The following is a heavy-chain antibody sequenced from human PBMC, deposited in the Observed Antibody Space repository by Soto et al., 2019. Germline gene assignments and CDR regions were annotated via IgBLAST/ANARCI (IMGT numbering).Heavy chain of an antibody. D-gene: IGHD2-2*01. J-gene: IGHJ6*02. CDR3: ARHVRGDCSSTSCYSYYYYGMDV. Sequence: QLQLQESGPGLVKPSETLSLTCTVSGGSISSSSYYWGWIRQPPGKGLEWIGSIYYSGSTYYNPSLKSRVTISVDTSKNQFSLKLSSVTAADTAVYYCARHVRGDCSSTSCYSYYYYGMDVWGQGTTVTVSS. CDR2: IYYSGST. CDR1: GGSISSSSYY. V-gene: IGHV4-39*01.